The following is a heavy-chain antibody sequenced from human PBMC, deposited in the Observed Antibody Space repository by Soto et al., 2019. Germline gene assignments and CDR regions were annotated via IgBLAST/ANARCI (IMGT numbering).Heavy chain of an antibody. J-gene: IGHJ4*02. Sequence: QVQLVQSGAEVKKPGSSVKVSCKASGGTFSSYAISWVRQAPGQGREWMGGIIPIFGTANYAQKFQGRVTITADDSTSTAYMELSSLRSEDTAGDYCARDGDTAMSLKSYWGQGTLVTVSS. CDR2: IIPIFGTA. CDR1: GGTFSSYA. CDR3: ARDGDTAMSLKSY. V-gene: IGHV1-69*01. D-gene: IGHD5-18*01.